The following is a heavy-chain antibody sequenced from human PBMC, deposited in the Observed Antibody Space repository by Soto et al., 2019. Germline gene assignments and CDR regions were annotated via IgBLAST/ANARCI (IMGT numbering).Heavy chain of an antibody. J-gene: IGHJ6*03. Sequence: GGSLRLSCAASGFTFSSYGMHWVRQAPGKGLEWVAVIWYDGSNKYYADSVKGRFTISRDNSKNTLYLQMNSLRAEDTAVYYCARPGVTSDYYYYMDVWGKGTTVTVSS. D-gene: IGHD3-10*01. CDR1: GFTFSSYG. CDR3: ARPGVTSDYYYYMDV. CDR2: IWYDGSNK. V-gene: IGHV3-33*01.